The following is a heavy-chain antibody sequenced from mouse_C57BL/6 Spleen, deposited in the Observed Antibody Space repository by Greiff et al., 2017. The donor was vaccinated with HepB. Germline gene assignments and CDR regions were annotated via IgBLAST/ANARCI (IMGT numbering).Heavy chain of an antibody. V-gene: IGHV5-4*01. CDR2: ISDGGSYT. D-gene: IGHD1-1*01. J-gene: IGHJ4*01. Sequence: EVKLQESGGGLVKPGGSLKLSCAASGFTFSSYAMSWVRQTPEKRLEWVATISDGGSYTYYPDNVKGRFTISRDNAKNNLYLQMSHLKSEDTAMDYCAREELRYAMDYWGQGTSVTVSS. CDR1: GFTFSSYA. CDR3: AREELRYAMDY.